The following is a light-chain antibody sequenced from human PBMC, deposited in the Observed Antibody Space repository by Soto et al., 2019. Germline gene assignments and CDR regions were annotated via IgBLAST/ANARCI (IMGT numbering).Light chain of an antibody. CDR1: SGSIASNY. CDR2: EDN. V-gene: IGLV6-57*03. Sequence: NFMLTQPHSVSESPGKTVTISCTRSSGSIASNYVQWYQQRPGSAPTTVIYEDNQRPSGVPDRFSGSIGSSSNSASLTISGLKTEDEADYSCQSYDSSKGVFGGGTQLTVL. CDR3: QSYDSSKGV. J-gene: IGLJ2*01.